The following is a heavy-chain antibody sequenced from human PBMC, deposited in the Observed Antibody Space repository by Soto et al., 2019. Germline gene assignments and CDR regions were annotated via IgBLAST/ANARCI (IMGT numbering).Heavy chain of an antibody. J-gene: IGHJ5*02. D-gene: IGHD6-6*01. CDR2: IYWNDDK. Sequence: QITLKESGPTLVKPTQTLTLTCTFSGFSLSTSGVGVGWIRQPPGKALEWLALIYWNDDKRYSPSLKSRLTITKDTSKNQVVLTMTKMDPVETATYYCAQTKFWVAARRWFDPWGQGTLVTVSS. V-gene: IGHV2-5*01. CDR1: GFSLSTSGVG. CDR3: AQTKFWVAARRWFDP.